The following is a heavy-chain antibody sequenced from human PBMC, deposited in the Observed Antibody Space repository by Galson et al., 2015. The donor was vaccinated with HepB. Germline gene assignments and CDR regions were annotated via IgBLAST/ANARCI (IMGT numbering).Heavy chain of an antibody. V-gene: IGHV3-30*18. CDR1: GFVLSNQG. CDR2: IPHDGGSK. J-gene: IGHJ5*02. Sequence: SLRLSCAASGFVLSNQGMHWVRQAPGKGLEWVSMIPHDGGSKHYADSVRGRFTISRDNSNNTLYLQMNSLRAEDTAVYYCAKDLYSSGWYNYFDPWGQGTLVTVSS. D-gene: IGHD6-19*01. CDR3: AKDLYSSGWYNYFDP.